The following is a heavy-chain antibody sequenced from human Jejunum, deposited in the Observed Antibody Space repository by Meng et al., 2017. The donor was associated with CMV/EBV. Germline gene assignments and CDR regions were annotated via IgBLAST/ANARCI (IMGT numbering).Heavy chain of an antibody. CDR2: ISVSGYS. Sequence: QVQLRGPAPGLLSPSGTRSLTCTVSGGAISSYSWSWIRQSAGKGLEWIGRISVSGYSDYSPSLKSRVTMSVDTSKNQFSLSLNSVTPADTALYYCVRDLIRDHSGSWFDSWGQGTLVTVSS. J-gene: IGHJ5*01. D-gene: IGHD3-22*01. CDR3: VRDLIRDHSGSWFDS. CDR1: GGAISSYS. V-gene: IGHV4-4*07.